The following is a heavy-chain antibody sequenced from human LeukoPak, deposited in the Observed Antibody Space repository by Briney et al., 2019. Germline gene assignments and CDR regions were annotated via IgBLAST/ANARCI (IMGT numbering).Heavy chain of an antibody. D-gene: IGHD3-22*01. CDR1: GFTFDDYG. CDR2: INWNGRNV. J-gene: IGHJ3*01. V-gene: IGHV3-20*04. Sequence: GGSLRLSCATSGFTFDDYGMNWVRQVPGKGLEWVSNINWNGRNVDYADSVKGRFTSSRDKAKNSLHVQIKSLRAEGTAVYYCARVRKQYYYDNSHHRDASDVWGQGTMVIVSS. CDR3: ARVRKQYYYDNSHHRDASDV.